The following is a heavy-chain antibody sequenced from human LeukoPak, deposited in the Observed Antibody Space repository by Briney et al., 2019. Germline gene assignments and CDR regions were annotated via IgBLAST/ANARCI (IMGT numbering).Heavy chain of an antibody. J-gene: IGHJ4*02. CDR2: INHSGST. V-gene: IGHV4-34*01. D-gene: IGHD4-23*01. CDR1: GGSFSGYY. CDR3: ARVRRGNSPYHAPPLLSYYFDY. Sequence: SETLSLTCAVYGGSFSGYYWSWIRQPPGKGLEWIGEINHSGSTNYNPSLKSRVTISVDTSKNQFSVKLSSVTAADTAVYYCARVRRGNSPYHAPPLLSYYFDYWGQGTLVTVSS.